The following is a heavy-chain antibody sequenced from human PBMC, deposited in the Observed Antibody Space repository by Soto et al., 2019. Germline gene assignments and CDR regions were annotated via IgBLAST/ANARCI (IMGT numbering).Heavy chain of an antibody. D-gene: IGHD4-17*01. Sequence: EVQLVESGGGLVQPGGSLRLSCAASGFTFSSYSMNWVRQAPGKGLEWVSYISSSSSTIYYADSVKGRFTISRDNEKNLLYLQMNSLRDEDTAVYYCARGYDYGDYYYYYGMDVWGQGTTVTVSS. CDR1: GFTFSSYS. CDR2: ISSSSSTI. CDR3: ARGYDYGDYYYYYGMDV. J-gene: IGHJ6*02. V-gene: IGHV3-48*02.